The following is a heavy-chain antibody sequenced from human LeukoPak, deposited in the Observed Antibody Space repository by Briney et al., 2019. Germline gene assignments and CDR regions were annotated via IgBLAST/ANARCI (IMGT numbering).Heavy chain of an antibody. CDR3: ARAHASLRITMIVVGEHAFDV. V-gene: IGHV1-8*01. CDR2: MNPNSGNT. CDR1: GYTFTSYD. D-gene: IGHD3-22*01. J-gene: IGHJ3*01. Sequence: ASVKVSCKASGYTFTSYDINWVRQATGQGLEWMGWMNPNSGNTGYAQKFQGRVTMTRNTSISTAYMELSSLRSEDTAVYYCARAHASLRITMIVVGEHAFDVWGRGTFVTVSS.